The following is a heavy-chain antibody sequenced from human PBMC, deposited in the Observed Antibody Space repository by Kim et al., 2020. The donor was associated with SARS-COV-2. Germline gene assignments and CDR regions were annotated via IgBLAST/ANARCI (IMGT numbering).Heavy chain of an antibody. CDR3: VTDRLSGSDAFDI. Sequence: SETLSLTCTVSGGSISSSSYYWGWIRQPPGKGLEWIGCIYYSGSTYYNPSLKSRVTISVDTSNNQFSLKLPAVTAADTAVYYCVTDRLSGSDAFDIWGQGTMVTVSS. CDR1: GGSISSSSYY. J-gene: IGHJ3*02. CDR2: IYYSGST. V-gene: IGHV4-39*01. D-gene: IGHD3-22*01.